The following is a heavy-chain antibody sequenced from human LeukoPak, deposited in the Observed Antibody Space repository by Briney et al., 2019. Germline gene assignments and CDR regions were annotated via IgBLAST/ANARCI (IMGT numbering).Heavy chain of an antibody. CDR2: IYHSGST. CDR3: ARTIGAHAFDI. D-gene: IGHD2/OR15-2a*01. J-gene: IGHJ3*02. V-gene: IGHV4-30-2*01. CDR1: GGSISSGGYS. Sequence: SETLSLTCAVSGGSISSGGYSWSWIRQPPGKGLEWIGYIYHSGSTNYNPSLKSRVTISVDTSKNQFSLKLSSVTAADTAVYYCARTIGAHAFDIWGQGTMVTVSS.